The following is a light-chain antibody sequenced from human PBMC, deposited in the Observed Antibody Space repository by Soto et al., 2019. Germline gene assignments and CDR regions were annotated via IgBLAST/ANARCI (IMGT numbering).Light chain of an antibody. CDR3: QYCDNSPPWT. Sequence: ELVLTQSPGTLSLSPGQRATLSCTASQTFSSYLVSYQQNPGQSPRLLIYCASSGTTGLPVRSMGRGSRTDFTLTISRLVPEEFAVYYCQYCDNSPPWTFGQGTKV. V-gene: IGKV3-20*01. J-gene: IGKJ1*01. CDR2: CAS. CDR1: QTFSSY.